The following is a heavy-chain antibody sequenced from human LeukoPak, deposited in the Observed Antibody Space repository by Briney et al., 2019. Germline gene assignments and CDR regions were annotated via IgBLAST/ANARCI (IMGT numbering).Heavy chain of an antibody. V-gene: IGHV3-23*01. Sequence: GGSLRLSCAASGFTFSSYAMSWARQAPGKGLEWASGISSSGSGGNTYYADFVKGRFTISRDNAKNALYLQMNSLRAEDTAVFYCARELSGSISRHFDYWGQGTLVTVSS. CDR3: ARELSGSISRHFDY. J-gene: IGHJ4*02. CDR2: ISSSGSGGNT. CDR1: GFTFSSYA. D-gene: IGHD2-15*01.